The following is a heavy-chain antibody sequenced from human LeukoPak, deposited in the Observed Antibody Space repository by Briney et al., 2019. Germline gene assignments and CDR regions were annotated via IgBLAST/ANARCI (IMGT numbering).Heavy chain of an antibody. V-gene: IGHV1-69*01. J-gene: IGHJ3*02. D-gene: IGHD5-18*01. CDR2: IIPIFGTA. CDR1: GGTFSSYA. Sequence: SVKVSCKASGGTFSSYAISWVRQAPGQGLEWMGGIIPIFGTANYAQKFQGRVTITADESTSTAYMELSSLRSEDTAVYYCARDAVDTAMDDAFDIWGQGTMVTVSS. CDR3: ARDAVDTAMDDAFDI.